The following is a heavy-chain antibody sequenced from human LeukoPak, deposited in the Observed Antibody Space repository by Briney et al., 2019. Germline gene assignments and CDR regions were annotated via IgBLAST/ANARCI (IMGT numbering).Heavy chain of an antibody. V-gene: IGHV1-8*01. D-gene: IGHD3-10*01. CDR3: ARGRVRGGDAFDI. Sequence: ASLKVSCKASGYTFTSYDINWVRQATGQGLEWMGWMNPNSGNTGYAQKFQGRVTMTRNTSISTAYMELSSPRSEDTAVYYCARGRVRGGDAFDIWGQGTMVTVSS. J-gene: IGHJ3*02. CDR1: GYTFTSYD. CDR2: MNPNSGNT.